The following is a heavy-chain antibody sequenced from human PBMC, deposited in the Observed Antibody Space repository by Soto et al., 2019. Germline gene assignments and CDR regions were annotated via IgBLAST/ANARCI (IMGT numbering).Heavy chain of an antibody. J-gene: IGHJ3*02. V-gene: IGHV4-4*07. CDR1: GGSLNSYY. Sequence: SEKLPLTCTVSGGSLNSYYWTRIRQPAGKRLEWIGRIFTSGSTNNNPSLKSRVTMSVDTSKNQFSLKLSSVTAADTAVYYCAAYNRTLGTVDIWGQGTLVT. CDR2: IFTSGST. CDR3: AAYNRTLGTVDI. D-gene: IGHD1-20*01.